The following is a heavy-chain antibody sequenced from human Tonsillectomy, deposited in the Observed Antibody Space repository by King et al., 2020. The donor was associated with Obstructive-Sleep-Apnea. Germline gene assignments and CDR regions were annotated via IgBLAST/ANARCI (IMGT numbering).Heavy chain of an antibody. V-gene: IGHV4-39*07. D-gene: IGHD3-9*01. J-gene: IGHJ4*02. CDR3: AKSYYDILTGYSGTFDS. Sequence: QLQESGPGLVKPSETLSLTCTVSGGSISSSNYFWGWIRQPPGTGLQWIGNIYDSGYTYYNPSLRSRVTISVDTSKNQFSLKLSSVTAADTAVYFCAKSYYDILTGYSGTFDSWGQGTLVTVSS. CDR1: GGSISSSNYF. CDR2: IYDSGYT.